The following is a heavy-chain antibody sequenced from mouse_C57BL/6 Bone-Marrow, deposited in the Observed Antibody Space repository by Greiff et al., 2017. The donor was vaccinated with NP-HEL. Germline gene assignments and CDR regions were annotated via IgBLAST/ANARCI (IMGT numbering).Heavy chain of an antibody. J-gene: IGHJ3*01. CDR2: IYPGDGDT. CDR3: AVIYYGNPGAY. V-gene: IGHV1-82*01. CDR1: GYAFSSSW. Sequence: VQLQQSGPELVKPGASVKISCKASGYAFSSSWMNWVKQRPGKGLEWIGRIYPGDGDTNYNGKFKGKATLTADKSSSTAYMRLSSLTSEDSAVYFCAVIYYGNPGAYWGQGTLVTVSA. D-gene: IGHD2-1*01.